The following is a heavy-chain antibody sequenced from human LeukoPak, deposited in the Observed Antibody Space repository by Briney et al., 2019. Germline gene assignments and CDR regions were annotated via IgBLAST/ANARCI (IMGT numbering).Heavy chain of an antibody. D-gene: IGHD2-21*02. V-gene: IGHV3-30-3*01. J-gene: IGHJ4*02. CDR1: GFTFSTHA. Sequence: PGRSLRLSCAASGFTFSTHAMHWVRQAPGKGLEWVAVISSDGSNEYYADSVKGRFTISRDNSKNTLYLQMNSLKPEDTAVYYCARDWEIVLVTAIQFWGQGTLVTVSS. CDR2: ISSDGSNE. CDR3: ARDWEIVLVTAIQF.